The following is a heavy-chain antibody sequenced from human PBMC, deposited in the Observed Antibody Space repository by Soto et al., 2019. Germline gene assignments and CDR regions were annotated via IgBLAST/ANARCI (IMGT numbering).Heavy chain of an antibody. CDR3: ARGRPNYDVWSGYQYYSYYYGMDV. J-gene: IGHJ6*02. D-gene: IGHD3-3*01. Sequence: QVQLQQWGAGLLKPSETLSLTCAVYGGSFSGYYWSWIRQPPGKGLEWIGEINHSGSTNYNPSLKSRVTISVDTSKNQVYLKLSSVTAADTAVYYCARGRPNYDVWSGYQYYSYYYGMDVWGQGTTVTVSS. V-gene: IGHV4-34*01. CDR2: INHSGST. CDR1: GGSFSGYY.